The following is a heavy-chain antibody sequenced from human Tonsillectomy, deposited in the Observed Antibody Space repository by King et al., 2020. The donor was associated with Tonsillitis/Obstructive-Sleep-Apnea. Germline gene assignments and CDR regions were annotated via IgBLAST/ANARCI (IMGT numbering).Heavy chain of an antibody. D-gene: IGHD3-10*01. J-gene: IGHJ3*02. V-gene: IGHV4-4*02. CDR3: ARGYSGSGNAFDM. Sequence: VQLQESGPGLVKPSGTLSLTCSVSGGSINSSNWWRWVRQPPGKGLEWIGEIYHTGSANYNSSLSNRVTISVDKSKNQFSLKLYSVTAADTAAYYCARGYSGSGNAFDMGGQGTMVTVSS. CDR2: IYHTGSA. CDR1: GGSINSSNW.